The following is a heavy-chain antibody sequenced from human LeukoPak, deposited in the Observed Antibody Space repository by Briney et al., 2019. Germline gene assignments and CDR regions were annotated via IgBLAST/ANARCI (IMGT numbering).Heavy chain of an antibody. CDR2: IYSGGST. D-gene: IGHD2-21*01. V-gene: IGHV3-53*01. Sequence: PSETLSLTCAVYGGSLSGYYWSWIRQPPGKGLEWVSVIYSGGSTYDADSVKGRFTISRDNSKNPRYLQMDSLRGEDTAVYYCAKDFRIGYSAHFDYWGQGALVNVSS. CDR3: AKDFRIGYSAHFDY. J-gene: IGHJ4*02. CDR1: GGSLSGYY.